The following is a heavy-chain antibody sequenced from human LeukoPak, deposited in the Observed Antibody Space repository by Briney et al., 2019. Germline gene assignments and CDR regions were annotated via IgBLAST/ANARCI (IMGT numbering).Heavy chain of an antibody. CDR1: GFTFSSYA. D-gene: IGHD6-19*01. V-gene: IGHV3-23*01. Sequence: GGSLRLSCAASGFTFSSYAMSWVRQAPGKGLEWVSAISGSGGSTYYADSVKGRFTISRDNAKNSLYLQMNSLRAEDAAVYHCERVVWLVSVHYGLDVWGQGTTVTVSS. CDR2: ISGSGGST. CDR3: ERVVWLVSVHYGLDV. J-gene: IGHJ6*02.